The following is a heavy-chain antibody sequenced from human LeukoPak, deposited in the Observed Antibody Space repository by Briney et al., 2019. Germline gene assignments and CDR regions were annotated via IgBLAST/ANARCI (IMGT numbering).Heavy chain of an antibody. V-gene: IGHV3-9*01. Sequence: GRSLRLSCAASGFTLGGFAMHWVRQAPGKGLEWVSGIILNSGDIGYADSVKGRFTISRDNAKNSLYLQMNSLRPDDTALYCCVKDFIYWGQGTLVTVSS. CDR3: VKDFIY. J-gene: IGHJ4*02. CDR1: GFTLGGFA. CDR2: IILNSGDI.